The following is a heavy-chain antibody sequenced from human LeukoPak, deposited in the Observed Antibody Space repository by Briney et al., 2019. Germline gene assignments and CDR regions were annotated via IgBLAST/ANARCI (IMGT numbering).Heavy chain of an antibody. CDR3: AKGGSGYYFDY. CDR2: LSGTGVST. D-gene: IGHD3-22*01. V-gene: IGHV3-23*01. CDR1: GFTFSSYA. Sequence: PGGSLRLSCAASGFTFSSYAMSWVRQAPGKGLEWVSTLSGTGVSTYYADPVKGRFTISRDNSKNTVDLQMNSLRAEDTAVYYCAKGGSGYYFDYWGQGNLVTVSS. J-gene: IGHJ4*02.